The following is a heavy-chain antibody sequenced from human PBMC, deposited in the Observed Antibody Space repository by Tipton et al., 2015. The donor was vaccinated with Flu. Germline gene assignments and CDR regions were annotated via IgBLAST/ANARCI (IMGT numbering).Heavy chain of an antibody. Sequence: GLVKPSETLSLTCTVSSGSIRSTNYFCAWIRQSPGKRLELIGSIYPSGTTYYNPSLKSRVTISVDTSKSQFSLMLRSVTAADTAVYYCARLSYYDVDLKNFYFDYWGQGALVTVSS. CDR3: ARLSYYDVDLKNFYFDY. D-gene: IGHD3-10*02. CDR1: SGSIRSTNYF. V-gene: IGHV4-39*01. J-gene: IGHJ4*02. CDR2: IYPSGTT.